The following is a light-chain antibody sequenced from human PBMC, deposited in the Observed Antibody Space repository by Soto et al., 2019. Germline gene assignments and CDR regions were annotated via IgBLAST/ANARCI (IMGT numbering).Light chain of an antibody. Sequence: DIQLTQSPSLLSASIGDRVTITCRASHDISTFLAWYQQKPGKAPKLLIYEASTLQSGVPSRFSGSGAGTEFTLTISGLLSEDFAAYHCQQLYTLTFTFGQGTRLEIK. CDR2: EAS. CDR3: QQLYTLTFT. V-gene: IGKV1-9*01. J-gene: IGKJ5*01. CDR1: HDISTF.